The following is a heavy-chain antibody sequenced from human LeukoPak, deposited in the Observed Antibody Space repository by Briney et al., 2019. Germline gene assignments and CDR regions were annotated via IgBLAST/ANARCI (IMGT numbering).Heavy chain of an antibody. V-gene: IGHV3-23*01. J-gene: IGHJ4*02. CDR3: AKDAAGPEY. CDR1: GLTFSDYP. D-gene: IGHD6-13*01. Sequence: PGGSLRLSCVTSGLTFSDYPMTWVRQAPGKGLFWVSGISAGGGSTYYADSVKGRFTISRDNSRNTLYLQMSSLRAEDTAVYYSAKDAAGPEYWGQGTLVTVSS. CDR2: ISAGGGST.